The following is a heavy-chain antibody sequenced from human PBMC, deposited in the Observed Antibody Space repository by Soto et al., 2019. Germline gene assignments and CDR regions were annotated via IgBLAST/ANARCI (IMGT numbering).Heavy chain of an antibody. J-gene: IGHJ4*02. V-gene: IGHV3-7*01. Sequence: GGSLRLSCAASGFTFSFYWKSCVRQAPGKGLEWLGTIKLDASEKKYVDSVKGRFTISRDNAKNSLYLEMNSLRAEHTAVYYCATAEVEYWGPGTLVTVAS. CDR3: ATAEVEY. CDR2: IKLDASEK. CDR1: GFTFSFYW.